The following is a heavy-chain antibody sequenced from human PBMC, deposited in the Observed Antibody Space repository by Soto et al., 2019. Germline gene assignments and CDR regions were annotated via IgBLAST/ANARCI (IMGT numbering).Heavy chain of an antibody. J-gene: IGHJ4*02. CDR1: GFTFSSYA. V-gene: IGHV3-23*01. CDR3: AKDTLYGDFVSYFDY. Sequence: EVHLLESGGGLVQPGGSLRLSCAASGFTFSSYAMIWVRQAPGTGLEWVSSISGSDGTTYYADSVKGRFTISRDNSRNTLYLQMNSLRAEDTAVYYCAKDTLYGDFVSYFDYWGQGTPVTVSS. CDR2: ISGSDGTT. D-gene: IGHD4-17*01.